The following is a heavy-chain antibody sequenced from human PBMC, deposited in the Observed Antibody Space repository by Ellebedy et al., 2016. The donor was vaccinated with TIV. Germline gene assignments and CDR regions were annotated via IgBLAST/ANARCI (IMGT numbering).Heavy chain of an antibody. J-gene: IGHJ4*02. V-gene: IGHV4-4*01. CDR1: GFTFSTYGM. D-gene: IGHD2-21*01. Sequence: MPGGSLRLSCAASGFTFSTYGMSWVRQPPGKGLEWIGAIFYTGKTYYNPSLRGRVTISVARSKNQFSLNLNSVTAADTAVYFCAKDTIAVAVGDSWGQGTLVTVSS. CDR2: IFYTGKT. CDR3: AKDTIAVAVGDS.